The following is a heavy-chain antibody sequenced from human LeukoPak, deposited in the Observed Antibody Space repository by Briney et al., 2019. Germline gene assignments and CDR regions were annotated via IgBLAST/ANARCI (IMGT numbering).Heavy chain of an antibody. J-gene: IGHJ4*02. CDR2: IYYSGIT. Sequence: SETLSLTCTVSGGSISNYYWNWLRHPPGKGREWLGYIYYSGITNYNPSLKSRVTMSLDTSKNQFSLKLTSVTAADTAVYYCARTLYSTSSLFDYWGQGTLVTVSS. CDR1: GGSISNYY. V-gene: IGHV4-59*08. CDR3: ARTLYSTSSLFDY. D-gene: IGHD6-6*01.